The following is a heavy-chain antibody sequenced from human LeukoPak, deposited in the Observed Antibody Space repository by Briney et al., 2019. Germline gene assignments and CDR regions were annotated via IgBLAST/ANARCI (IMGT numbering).Heavy chain of an antibody. CDR3: ARGPRQRNGEDFDY. CDR2: IYTSGST. CDR1: GGSISSYY. V-gene: IGHV4-4*07. D-gene: IGHD3-10*01. J-gene: IGHJ4*02. Sequence: PSETLSLTCTVSGGSISSYYWSWIRQPAGKGLEWIGRIYTSGSTNYNPSLKSRVTMSVDTSKNQFSLKLSSVTAADTAVYYCARGPRQRNGEDFDYWGQGTLVTVSS.